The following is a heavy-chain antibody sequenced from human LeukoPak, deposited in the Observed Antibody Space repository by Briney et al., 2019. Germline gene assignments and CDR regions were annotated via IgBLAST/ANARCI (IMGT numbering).Heavy chain of an antibody. D-gene: IGHD3-22*01. V-gene: IGHV4-34*01. CDR1: GGSFSGYY. CDR3: ARGKVEDYYDSSGYYDYYYYGMDV. J-gene: IGHJ6*02. CDR2: INHSGST. Sequence: PSETLSLTCAVYGGSFSGYYWSWIRQPPGKGLEWIGEINHSGSTNYNPSLKSRVTISVDTSKNQFSLKLSSVTAADTAVYYCARGKVEDYYDSSGYYDYYYYGMDVWGQGTTVTVSS.